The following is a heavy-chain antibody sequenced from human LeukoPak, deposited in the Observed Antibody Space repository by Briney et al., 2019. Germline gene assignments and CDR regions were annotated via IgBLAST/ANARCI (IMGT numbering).Heavy chain of an antibody. CDR2: ISAYNGNT. CDR3: ARSLYYYDSSGYYLY. V-gene: IGHV1-18*01. CDR1: GYTFTSYG. Sequence: ASVKVSCKASGYTFTSYGISWVRQAPGQGLEWMGWISAYNGNTNYAQKLQGRVTMTTDTSTSTAYMELRSLRSEDTAVYYCARSLYYYDSSGYYLYWGQGTLVTVSS. D-gene: IGHD3-22*01. J-gene: IGHJ4*02.